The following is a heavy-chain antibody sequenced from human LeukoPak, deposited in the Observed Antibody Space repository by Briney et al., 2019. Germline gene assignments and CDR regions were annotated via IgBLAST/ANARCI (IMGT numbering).Heavy chain of an antibody. Sequence: ASVKVSCKASGYTFTSYAMHWVRQAPGQRLEWMGWINARNDNTKYSQKFQGRVTITRDTSTSTAYMELSSLRSEDTAVYYCARDLGYCTGGTCYANWFDPWGQGTLVTVSS. V-gene: IGHV1-3*01. D-gene: IGHD2-15*01. CDR2: INARNDNT. CDR1: GYTFTSYA. CDR3: ARDLGYCTGGTCYANWFDP. J-gene: IGHJ5*02.